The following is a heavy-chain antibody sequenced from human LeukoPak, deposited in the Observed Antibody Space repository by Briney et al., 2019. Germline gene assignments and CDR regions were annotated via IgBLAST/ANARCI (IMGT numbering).Heavy chain of an antibody. V-gene: IGHV3-30*02. Sequence: GGSLRLSCAASGFTFNSYGIHWVRQAPGKGLEWVAFIRYDGSKKYYADSVKGRFTISRDNSKNTLYLQMNSLRAEDTAVYYCARTPQGYCSSTSCYYFDYWGQGTLVTVSS. CDR1: GFTFNSYG. J-gene: IGHJ4*02. CDR3: ARTPQGYCSSTSCYYFDY. D-gene: IGHD2-2*01. CDR2: IRYDGSKK.